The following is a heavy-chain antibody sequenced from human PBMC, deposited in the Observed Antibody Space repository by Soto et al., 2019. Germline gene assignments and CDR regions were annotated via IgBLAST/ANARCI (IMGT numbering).Heavy chain of an antibody. J-gene: IGHJ6*02. D-gene: IGHD1-26*01. Sequence: PGESLKISCKGSGYSFTRYWIGWVRQMPGKGLEWMGIIYPGDSDARYSPSFQGQVTFSADKSITTAYLQWSSLKASDTAMYYCARGKGAGHDYYYGMDVWGQGTTVTVS. CDR2: IYPGDSDA. V-gene: IGHV5-51*01. CDR1: GYSFTRYW. CDR3: ARGKGAGHDYYYGMDV.